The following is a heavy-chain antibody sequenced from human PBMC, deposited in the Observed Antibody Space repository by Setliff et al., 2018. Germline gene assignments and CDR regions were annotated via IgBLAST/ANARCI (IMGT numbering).Heavy chain of an antibody. CDR2: INAANEKT. Sequence: GASVKVSCKASGYTFSSYSMHWVRQAPGQRLEWMGWINAANEKTHYSQKFRGRVTVTRDTSASTVFMELSTLRSEDTAVYYCARRPYDSSGYFNYWGQGTLVTVSS. CDR1: GYTFSSYS. CDR3: ARRPYDSSGYFNY. V-gene: IGHV1-3*01. J-gene: IGHJ4*02. D-gene: IGHD3-22*01.